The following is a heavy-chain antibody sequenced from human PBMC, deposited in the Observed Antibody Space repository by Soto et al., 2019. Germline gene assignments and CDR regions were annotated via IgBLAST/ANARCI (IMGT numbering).Heavy chain of an antibody. J-gene: IGHJ6*02. D-gene: IGHD1-1*01. V-gene: IGHV3-11*01. CDR2: ISNNGAT. Sequence: QVHLVESGGGLVKPGGSLRLSCAASGFTFSDYYMAWIRQAPGKGLEWISYISNNGATYYADSVRGRFTISRDNARNSLYLQMNSLRAEDTATYYCARDREPSVYHGMSVWGQGTTVTVSS. CDR3: ARDREPSVYHGMSV. CDR1: GFTFSDYY.